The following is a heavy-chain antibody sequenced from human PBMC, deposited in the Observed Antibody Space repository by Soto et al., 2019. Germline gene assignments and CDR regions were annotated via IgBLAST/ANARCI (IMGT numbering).Heavy chain of an antibody. Sequence: GGSLRLSCAASGFTFSSYWMHWVRQAPGKGLVWVSRINSDGSSTSYADSVKGRFTISRDNAKNTLYLQMNSLRAEDTAVYYCASPALGYYDSSGFRYWGQGTLVTVSS. D-gene: IGHD3-22*01. J-gene: IGHJ4*02. CDR1: GFTFSSYW. V-gene: IGHV3-74*01. CDR2: INSDGSST. CDR3: ASPALGYYDSSGFRY.